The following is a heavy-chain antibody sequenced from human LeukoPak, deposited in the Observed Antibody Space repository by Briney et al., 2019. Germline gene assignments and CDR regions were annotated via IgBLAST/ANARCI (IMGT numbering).Heavy chain of an antibody. J-gene: IGHJ6*03. CDR2: ISAYNGNT. CDR1: GYTFTSYG. V-gene: IGHV1-18*01. D-gene: IGHD3-10*01. Sequence: ASVKVSCKASGYTFTSYGISWVRQAPGQGLEWMGWISAYNGNTNYAQKFQGRVTMTRDTSISTAYMALSRLRSDDTAVYYCARDGGSRNYWYYYMDVWGKGTTVTISS. CDR3: ARDGGSRNYWYYYMDV.